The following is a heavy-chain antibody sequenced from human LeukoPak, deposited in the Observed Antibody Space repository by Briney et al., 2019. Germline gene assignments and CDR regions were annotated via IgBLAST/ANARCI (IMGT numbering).Heavy chain of an antibody. Sequence: SETLSPTCTVSGGSISSYYWSWIRQPPGKGLEWIGYIYYSGSTNYNPSLKSRVTISVDTSKNQFSLKLSSVTAADTAVYYCARLIGSYHYGSGSYYGPGMDVWGQGTTVTVSS. D-gene: IGHD3-10*01. CDR1: GGSISSYY. J-gene: IGHJ6*02. CDR2: IYYSGST. CDR3: ARLIGSYHYGSGSYYGPGMDV. V-gene: IGHV4-59*01.